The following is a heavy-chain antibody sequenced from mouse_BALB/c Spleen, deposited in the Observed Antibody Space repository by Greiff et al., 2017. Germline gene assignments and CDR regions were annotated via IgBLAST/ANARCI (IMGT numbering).Heavy chain of an antibody. V-gene: IGHV1-67*01. CDR3: ARDGSFAY. J-gene: IGHJ3*01. CDR1: GYTFTDYA. Sequence: VQLQQSGPELVRPGVSVKISCKGSGYTFTDYAMHWVKQSHAKSLEWIGVISTHYGNTNYNQKFKGKATMTVDKSSSTAYMELARLTSEDSAIYYCARDGSFAYWGQGTLVTVSA. CDR2: ISTHYGNT. D-gene: IGHD2-3*01.